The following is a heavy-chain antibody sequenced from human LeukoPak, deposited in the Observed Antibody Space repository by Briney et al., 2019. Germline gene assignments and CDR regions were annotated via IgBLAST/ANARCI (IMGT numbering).Heavy chain of an antibody. CDR2: ISSSSSTI. CDR1: GFTFSSYS. J-gene: IGHJ5*02. Sequence: GGSLRLSCAASGFTFSSYSMNWVRQAPGKGLEWVSYISSSSSTIYYADSVKGRFSISRDNVRNSLYLQMNSLRAEDTAIYYCAREDWLDPWGQGTLVTVSS. V-gene: IGHV3-48*01. CDR3: AREDWLDP.